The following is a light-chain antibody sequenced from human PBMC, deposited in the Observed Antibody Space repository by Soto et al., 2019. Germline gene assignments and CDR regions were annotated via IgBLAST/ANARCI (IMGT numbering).Light chain of an antibody. CDR1: QTINNY. Sequence: DIQMTQSPASLSVSVGDRVTITCRASQTINNYLNWYLQRPGQAPKLLIRSASTLQRGGPSRFSGSGSRTEFTLTIADLQHDYFGTYYCQQSLTMPITFGHGTRLDIK. CDR2: SAS. CDR3: QQSLTMPIT. J-gene: IGKJ5*01. V-gene: IGKV1-39*01.